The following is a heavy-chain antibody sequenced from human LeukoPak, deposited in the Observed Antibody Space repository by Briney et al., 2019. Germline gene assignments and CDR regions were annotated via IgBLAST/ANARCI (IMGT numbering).Heavy chain of an antibody. D-gene: IGHD4-17*01. Sequence: GSLRLSCAASGFTVSSNYMNWVRQAPGKGLEWVSIIYSGDTTYYADSVKGRFTISRDNSKNTLYLQMNSLRAEDTAVYYCARVLWNGDYPRFDYWGQGTLVTVSS. V-gene: IGHV3-53*01. CDR2: IYSGDTT. CDR3: ARVLWNGDYPRFDY. J-gene: IGHJ4*02. CDR1: GFTVSSNY.